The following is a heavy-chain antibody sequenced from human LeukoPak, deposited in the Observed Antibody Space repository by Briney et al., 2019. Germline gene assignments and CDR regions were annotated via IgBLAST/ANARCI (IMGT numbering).Heavy chain of an antibody. D-gene: IGHD6-19*01. J-gene: IGHJ4*02. CDR2: INPNSGGT. Sequence: GASVKVSCKASGYSFTVYYMHWVRQAPGQGLEWMGWINPNSGGTNYAQKFQGRVTMTGDTSITTTYMELNRLTSDDTALYCCARERSSGWYGGGVYWGQGTLVTVSS. CDR3: ARERSSGWYGGGVY. V-gene: IGHV1-2*02. CDR1: GYSFTVYY.